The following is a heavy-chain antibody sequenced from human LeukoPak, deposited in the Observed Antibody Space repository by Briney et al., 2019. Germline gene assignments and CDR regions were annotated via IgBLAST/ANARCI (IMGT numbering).Heavy chain of an antibody. V-gene: IGHV4-59*01. Sequence: SETLSLTCTVSGGSISSYYWSWIRQPPGKGLEWIGYIYYSGSTNYNPSLKSRVTISVDTSKNQFSLKLNSVTAADTAVYYCARVGITGTTSVDYWGQGTLVTVSS. CDR2: IYYSGST. J-gene: IGHJ4*02. D-gene: IGHD1-7*01. CDR3: ARVGITGTTSVDY. CDR1: GGSISSYY.